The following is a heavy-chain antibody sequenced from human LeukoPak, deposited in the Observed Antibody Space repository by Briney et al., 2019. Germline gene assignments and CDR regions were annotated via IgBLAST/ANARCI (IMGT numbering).Heavy chain of an antibody. CDR3: ARGGRITIFGVVIMRVNWFDP. CDR2: ISSSSSYI. V-gene: IGHV3-21*01. CDR1: GFTFSSYS. D-gene: IGHD3-3*01. Sequence: PGGSLRLSCAASGFTFSSYSTNWVRQAPGKGLEWVSSISSSSSYIYYADSVKGRFTISRDNAKNSLYLQMNSLRAEDTAVYYCARGGRITIFGVVIMRVNWFDPWGQGTLVTVSS. J-gene: IGHJ5*02.